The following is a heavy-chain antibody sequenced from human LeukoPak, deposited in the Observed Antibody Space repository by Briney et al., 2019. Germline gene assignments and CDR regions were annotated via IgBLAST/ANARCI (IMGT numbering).Heavy chain of an antibody. D-gene: IGHD1-1*01. V-gene: IGHV4-34*08. J-gene: IGHJ6*03. CDR2: INHSGST. CDR1: GFTFSSYA. Sequence: GSLRLSCAASGFTFSSYAMSWVRQAPGKGLEWSGEINHSGSTNYNPSLKSRVTISVDTSKNQFSLKLSSVTAADTAVYYCALLSRQNYYYYYMDVWGKGTTVTVSS. CDR3: ALLSRQNYYYYYMDV.